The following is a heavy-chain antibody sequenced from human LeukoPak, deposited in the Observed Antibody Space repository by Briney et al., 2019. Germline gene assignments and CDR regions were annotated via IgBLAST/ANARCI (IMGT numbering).Heavy chain of an antibody. D-gene: IGHD2-2*01. Sequence: HPGGSLRLSCAASGFTFSSYAMHWVRQAPGKGLEWMAVISYDGSNKYYADSVKGRFTISRDNSKNTLYLQMNSLRAEDTAVYYCARGDIVVVPAAISDYWGQGTLVTVSS. J-gene: IGHJ4*02. CDR1: GFTFSSYA. V-gene: IGHV3-30-3*01. CDR3: ARGDIVVVPAAISDY. CDR2: ISYDGSNK.